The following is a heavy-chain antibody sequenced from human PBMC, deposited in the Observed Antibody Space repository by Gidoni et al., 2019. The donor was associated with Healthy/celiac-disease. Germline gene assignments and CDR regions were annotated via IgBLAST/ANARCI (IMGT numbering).Heavy chain of an antibody. V-gene: IGHV4-34*01. J-gene: IGHJ1*01. CDR1: GGSCSGYY. CDR3: ARGYTYYYDSSGYYRYFQY. D-gene: IGHD3-22*01. CDR2: INHSGST. Sequence: QVQLQQWGAGLLKPSETLSLTCAVYGGSCSGYYWSWIRQPPGKGLEWIDEINHSGSTNYNPSLKSRVTISVDTSKNQFSLKLSSVTAADTAVYYCARGYTYYYDSSGYYRYFQYWGQGTLVTVSS.